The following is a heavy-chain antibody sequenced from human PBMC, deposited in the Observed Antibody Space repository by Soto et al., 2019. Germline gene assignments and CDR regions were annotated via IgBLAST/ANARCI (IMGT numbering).Heavy chain of an antibody. Sequence: EVQLVESGGGLVQPGESLTLSCAASGFTFNTYAMTWARRAPGKGLEWVSAISGSGATTYVADSVKGRFTISRDNYKDTLYLQMNSLRTEDTAICYCAKGRGGASYYYGLDVWGQGTTVTGSS. CDR3: AKGRGGASYYYGLDV. V-gene: IGHV3-23*04. CDR1: GFTFNTYA. CDR2: ISGSGATT. J-gene: IGHJ6*02. D-gene: IGHD3-10*01.